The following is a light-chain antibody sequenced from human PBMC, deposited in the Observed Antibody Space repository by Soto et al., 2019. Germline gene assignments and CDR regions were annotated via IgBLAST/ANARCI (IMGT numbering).Light chain of an antibody. CDR1: QSVSSN. CDR3: QQYNNWPFT. V-gene: IGKV3-15*01. Sequence: EIVMTQSPATLSVSPGERATLSCRASQSVSSNLAWYQQKPGQAPTLLIYRASTRATGIPSRSSGSGSGTEFTLTISSLQSEDFAVYYCQQYNNWPFTFGPGTNVDIK. J-gene: IGKJ3*01. CDR2: RAS.